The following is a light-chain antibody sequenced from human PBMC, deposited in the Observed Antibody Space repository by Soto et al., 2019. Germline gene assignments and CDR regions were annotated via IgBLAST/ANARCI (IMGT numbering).Light chain of an antibody. CDR1: QTVSSSY. V-gene: IGKV3-20*01. J-gene: IGKJ1*01. Sequence: EIVLTQSPGTLSLSPGERATLSCRASQTVSSSYLAWYQQKPGQAPRLLIYGASSRATGIPDRFSGSGSGTDFTLTISRLEPEDFAGYYCQHYVSSPWTFGQGTKVEIK. CDR3: QHYVSSPWT. CDR2: GAS.